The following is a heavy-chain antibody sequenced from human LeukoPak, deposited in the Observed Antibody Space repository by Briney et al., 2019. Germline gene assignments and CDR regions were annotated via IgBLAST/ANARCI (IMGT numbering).Heavy chain of an antibody. V-gene: IGHV3-11*04. D-gene: IGHD3-10*01. CDR3: ARASASGGHYYFDY. CDR1: GLRFSDQY. Sequence: GGSLRLSCAASGLRFSDQYMIWIRQTPGKGLEWVSFISGSGANRFYADSVKGRFTISRDNAKNSLYLQMNSLRAEDTAVYYCARASASGGHYYFDYWGQGTLVTVSS. J-gene: IGHJ4*02. CDR2: ISGSGANR.